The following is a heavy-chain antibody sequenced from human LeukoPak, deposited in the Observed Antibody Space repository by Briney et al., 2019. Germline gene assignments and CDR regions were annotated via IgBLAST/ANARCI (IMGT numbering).Heavy chain of an antibody. CDR2: ISGSGGST. V-gene: IGHV3-23*01. J-gene: IGHJ3*02. Sequence: HTGGSLRLSCAASGFTFSSYAMSWVRQAPGKGLEWVSAISGSGGSTYYADSVKGRFTISRDNSKNTLYLQMNSLRAEDTAVYYCASCSGGSCYFYAFDIWGQGTMVTVSS. D-gene: IGHD2-15*01. CDR1: GFTFSSYA. CDR3: ASCSGGSCYFYAFDI.